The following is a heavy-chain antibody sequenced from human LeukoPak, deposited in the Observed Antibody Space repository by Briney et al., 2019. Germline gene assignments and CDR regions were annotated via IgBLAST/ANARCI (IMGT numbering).Heavy chain of an antibody. CDR3: ARGQPRGYSYGYGSHYYYGMDV. J-gene: IGHJ6*02. CDR2: IYHSGSA. CDR1: GGSISSGGYS. V-gene: IGHV4-30-2*01. D-gene: IGHD5-18*01. Sequence: KASETLSLTCAVSGGSISSGGYSWSWIRQPPGKGLEWIGYIYHSGSANYNPSLKSRVTISVDTSKNQFSLKLSSVTAADTAVYYCARGQPRGYSYGYGSHYYYGMDVWGQGTTVTVSS.